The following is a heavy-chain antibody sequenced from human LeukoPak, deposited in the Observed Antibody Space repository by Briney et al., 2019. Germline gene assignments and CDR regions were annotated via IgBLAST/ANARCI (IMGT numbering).Heavy chain of an antibody. Sequence: GASVKVSCKASGGTFSSYAISWVRQAPGQGLEWMGGIIPIFGTANYAQKFQGRVTITADKSTSTAYMELSRLRSDDTAVYYCARFSLRVGAIDYWGQGTLVTVSS. CDR3: ARFSLRVGAIDY. D-gene: IGHD1-26*01. V-gene: IGHV1-69*06. CDR1: GGTFSSYA. J-gene: IGHJ4*02. CDR2: IIPIFGTA.